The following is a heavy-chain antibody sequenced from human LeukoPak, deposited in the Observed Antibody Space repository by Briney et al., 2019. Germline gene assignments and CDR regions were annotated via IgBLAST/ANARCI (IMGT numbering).Heavy chain of an antibody. CDR1: GGSISSSNW. J-gene: IGHJ4*02. CDR2: IYHSGST. CDR3: ARHPGSRSGRIPWPYFDY. V-gene: IGHV4-4*02. Sequence: SGTLSLTCAVSGGSISSSNWWSWVRQPPGKGLEWIGEIYHSGSTNYNPSLKSRVTISVDTSKNQFSLKLSSVTAADTAVYYCARHPGSRSGRIPWPYFDYWGQGTLVTVSS. D-gene: IGHD3-10*01.